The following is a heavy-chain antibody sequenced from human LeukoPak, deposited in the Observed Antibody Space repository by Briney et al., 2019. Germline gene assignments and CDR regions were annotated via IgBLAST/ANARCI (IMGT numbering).Heavy chain of an antibody. CDR3: ARSGCSSTSCHDAFDI. D-gene: IGHD2-2*01. CDR1: GGSISSYY. CDR2: IYYSGST. Sequence: SETLSLTCTVSGGSISSYYWSWIRQPPGKGLEWIGYIYYSGSTYYNPSLKSRVTISVDTSKNQFSLKLSSVTAADTAVYYCARSGCSSTSCHDAFDIWGQGTMVTVSS. J-gene: IGHJ3*02. V-gene: IGHV4-59*06.